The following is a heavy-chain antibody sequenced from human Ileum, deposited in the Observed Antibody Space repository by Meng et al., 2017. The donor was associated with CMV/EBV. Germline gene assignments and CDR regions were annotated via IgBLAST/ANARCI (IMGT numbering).Heavy chain of an antibody. CDR3: ARNVGFYSSQIAY. D-gene: IGHD3-3*01. CDR2: VYYSGTT. V-gene: IGHV4-39*07. Sequence: QPQLKERRPGPVKPSGTLSLTCTCSGGSTTSSTYYWGWIRQPPGKGLEWIGSVYYSGTTYYNPSLKSRVNMSIDTSKNRFSLKLSSATAADTAVYYCARNVGFYSSQIAYWGQGALVTVSS. CDR1: GGSTTSSTYY. J-gene: IGHJ4*02.